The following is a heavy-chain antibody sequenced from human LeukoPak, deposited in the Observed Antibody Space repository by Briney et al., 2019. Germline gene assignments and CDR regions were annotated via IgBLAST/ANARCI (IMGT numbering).Heavy chain of an antibody. CDR2: ISYDETHK. CDR3: ARDVSGSFSYDY. D-gene: IGHD1-26*01. CDR1: GFTFSTYG. J-gene: IGHJ4*02. Sequence: GRSLRLSCAASGFTFSTYGIHWVRQAPGKGLEWVAVISYDETHKFYADSVRGRFTISRDNSKKMLYLQMNSLRVEDTAVYYCARDVSGSFSYDYWGQGTLVTVSS. V-gene: IGHV3-30*03.